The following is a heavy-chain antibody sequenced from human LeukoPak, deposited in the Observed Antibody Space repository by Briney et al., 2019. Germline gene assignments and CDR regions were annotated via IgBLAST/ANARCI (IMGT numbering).Heavy chain of an antibody. D-gene: IGHD6-19*01. CDR2: VFYTGET. CDR1: PGSIGGYY. Sequence: PSETLSLTCSVSPGSIGGYYWSWFRQPPGKGREWIGYVFYTGETDYNRSLRSRGTISVDASKNQVSLRLTSVTAADTAVYYCARHSYSSGWPNWFDPWGQGTLVTVSS. V-gene: IGHV4-59*08. J-gene: IGHJ5*02. CDR3: ARHSYSSGWPNWFDP.